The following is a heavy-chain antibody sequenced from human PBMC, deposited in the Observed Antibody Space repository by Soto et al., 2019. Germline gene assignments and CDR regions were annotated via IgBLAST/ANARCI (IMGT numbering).Heavy chain of an antibody. D-gene: IGHD3-3*01. CDR2: ISSSGSTI. CDR1: GFTFSSYE. V-gene: IGHV3-48*03. CDR3: ARFGVGAFWSGPGYYSYGMDV. Sequence: GGSLRLSCAASGFTFSSYEMNWVRQAPGKGLEWVSYISSSGSTIYYADSVKGRFTISRDNAKNSLYLQMNSLRAEDTAVYYCARFGVGAFWSGPGYYSYGMDVWGKGTTVNAS. J-gene: IGHJ6*04.